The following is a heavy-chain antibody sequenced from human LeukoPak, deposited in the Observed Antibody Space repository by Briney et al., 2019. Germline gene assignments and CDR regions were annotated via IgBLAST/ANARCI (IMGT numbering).Heavy chain of an antibody. CDR3: ARERAATSGMDV. Sequence: PGGSLRLSCAASGFTSSSYGMHWVRQAPGKGLEWVAFIRYDGSNKYYADAVKGRFTISRDNSKNTLYLQMNSLRAEDTAVYYCARERAATSGMDVWGQGTTVTVSS. CDR1: GFTSSSYG. V-gene: IGHV3-30*02. J-gene: IGHJ6*02. CDR2: IRYDGSNK. D-gene: IGHD5-12*01.